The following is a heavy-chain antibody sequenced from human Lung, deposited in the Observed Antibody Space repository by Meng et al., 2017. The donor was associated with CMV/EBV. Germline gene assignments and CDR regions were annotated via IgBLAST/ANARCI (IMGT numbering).Heavy chain of an antibody. V-gene: IGHV4-31*03. CDR2: IHSSGST. J-gene: IGHJ5*02. Sequence: QLQESGPGLVKPSQPLSLTCTVSGGSSSGGGYYWSWIRQHPGKGLEWIGYIHSSGSTYYNPSLRSRLTISVDTSKNQFSLKLSSVTAADTAVYYCARASYGSGSPLGESWFDPWGQGTLVTVSS. D-gene: IGHD3-10*01. CDR1: GGSSSGGGYY. CDR3: ARASYGSGSPLGESWFDP.